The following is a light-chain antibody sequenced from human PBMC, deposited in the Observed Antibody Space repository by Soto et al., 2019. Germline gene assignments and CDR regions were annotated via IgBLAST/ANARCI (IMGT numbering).Light chain of an antibody. CDR3: QRYKDWPPWT. CDR1: QNVGTS. CDR2: GAS. Sequence: EIVMTQSPATLSVSPGERATLFCRASQNVGTSLAWYQQIPGQPPRLLIHGASIRATGVPARFTGSGSGTEFTLTISGLQSEDLAVYYCQRYKDWPPWTFGQGTKVEIK. V-gene: IGKV3-15*01. J-gene: IGKJ1*01.